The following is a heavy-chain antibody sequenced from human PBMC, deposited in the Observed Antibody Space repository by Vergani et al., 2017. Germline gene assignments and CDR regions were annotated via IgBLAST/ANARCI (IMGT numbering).Heavy chain of an antibody. CDR1: GFTFSSYS. Sequence: DVQLVESGGDLVQPGGSLSLSCAASGFTFSSYSMNWVRQAPGKGLEWISYISTTSDTIYYADSVRGRFTISRDNAKNSLYLEMNSLRVGDTAVYFCARQLGAGKGGDWGQGTRVAVSS. CDR2: ISTTSDTI. D-gene: IGHD6-13*01. CDR3: ARQLGAGKGGD. V-gene: IGHV3-48*01. J-gene: IGHJ4*02.